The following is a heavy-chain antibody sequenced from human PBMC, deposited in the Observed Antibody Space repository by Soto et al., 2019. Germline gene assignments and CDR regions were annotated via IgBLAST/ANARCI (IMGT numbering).Heavy chain of an antibody. CDR2: IYHSGST. CDR1: VYSIGSGYY. CDR3: ARGSDPYYFDY. V-gene: IGHV4-38-2*01. J-gene: IGHJ4*02. Sequence: SETLSLTGAVSVYSIGSGYYWGWIRQPPGKGLEWIGSIYHSGSTYYNPSLKSRVTISVDTSKNQFSLKLSSVTAADTAVYYCARGSDPYYFDYWGQGTLVTVSS.